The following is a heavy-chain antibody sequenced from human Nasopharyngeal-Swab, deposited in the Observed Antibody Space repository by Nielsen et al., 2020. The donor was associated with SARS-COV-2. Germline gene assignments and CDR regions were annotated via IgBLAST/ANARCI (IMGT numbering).Heavy chain of an antibody. V-gene: IGHV4-59*01. CDR3: ARDDGGYFDY. D-gene: IGHD3-10*01. J-gene: IGHJ4*02. CDR1: GGSISSYS. CDR2: IYYSGST. Sequence: SETLSLPCTVSGGSISSYSWSWIRQPPGKGLEWIGYIYYSGSTNYNPSLKSRVTISVDTSKNQFSLKLSSVTAADTAVYYCARDDGGYFDYWGQGTLVTVSS.